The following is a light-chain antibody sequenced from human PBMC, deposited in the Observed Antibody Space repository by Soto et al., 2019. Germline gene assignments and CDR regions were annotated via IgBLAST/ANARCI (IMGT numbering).Light chain of an antibody. CDR2: GAS. J-gene: IGKJ4*01. Sequence: EIVMTQSPATLSVSPGVRATLSCRASQSVSSNFAWYQQKPGQAPRLLIYGASTRATGIPARFSGSGSGTEFTLTISSLQSEDFAVYYCQQYNNWPLLTFGGGTKVDIK. CDR1: QSVSSN. CDR3: QQYNNWPLLT. V-gene: IGKV3-15*01.